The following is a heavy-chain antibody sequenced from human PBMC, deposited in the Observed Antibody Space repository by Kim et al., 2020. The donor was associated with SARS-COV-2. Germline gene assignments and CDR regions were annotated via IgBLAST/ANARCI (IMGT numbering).Heavy chain of an antibody. V-gene: IGHV4-4*02. CDR3: ASDPRSGYFDY. J-gene: IGHJ4*02. Sequence: NHHPSLKSRVPISVDKSKNQFSLKLGSVTAADPAVYYCASDPRSGYFDYWGQGTLVTVSS.